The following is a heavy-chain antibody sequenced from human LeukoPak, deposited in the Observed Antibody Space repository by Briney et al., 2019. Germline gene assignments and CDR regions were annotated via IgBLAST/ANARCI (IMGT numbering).Heavy chain of an antibody. CDR1: GFTFSSYA. Sequence: GRSLRLSCAASGFTFSSYAMHWVRQAPGKGLEWVAVMSYDGSNKYYADSVKGRFTISRDNSKNTLYLQMNSLRAEDTAVYYCGRPPGYSSGWSSWGQGTLVTVSS. D-gene: IGHD6-19*01. CDR2: MSYDGSNK. CDR3: GRPPGYSSGWSS. J-gene: IGHJ5*02. V-gene: IGHV3-30*14.